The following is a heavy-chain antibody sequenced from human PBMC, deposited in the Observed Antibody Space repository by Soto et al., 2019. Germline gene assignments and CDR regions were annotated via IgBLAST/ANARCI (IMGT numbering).Heavy chain of an antibody. Sequence: QVQLVQSGAEVKKPGASVKVSCKASGYTFTSNYMYWVRQAPGQGLEWMGIINPSGGSTSYAQKFQGRVTMTRDTSASTDHMELSSLESEDTAVYYCARDRDRWRDPYYFDYWGQGTLVTVSS. V-gene: IGHV1-46*01. D-gene: IGHD6-13*01. CDR2: INPSGGST. CDR1: GYTFTSNY. J-gene: IGHJ4*02. CDR3: ARDRDRWRDPYYFDY.